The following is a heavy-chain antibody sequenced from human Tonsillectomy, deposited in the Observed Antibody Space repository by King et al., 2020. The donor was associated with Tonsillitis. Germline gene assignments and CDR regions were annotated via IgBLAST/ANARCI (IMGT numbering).Heavy chain of an antibody. CDR2: ISGSGGVT. Sequence: VQLVESGGGFVQPGGSLRLSCAASGFTFSSYAMTWVRQAPGKGLEWVSAISGSGGVTYYADSVKGRFTISRDNSKNTLYLQMNSLRAEDTAVYYCAKGGAGAGPQYDYYYYYYMDVWGKGTTVTVSS. J-gene: IGHJ6*03. V-gene: IGHV3-23*04. D-gene: IGHD6-19*01. CDR1: GFTFSSYA. CDR3: AKGGAGAGPQYDYYYYYYMDV.